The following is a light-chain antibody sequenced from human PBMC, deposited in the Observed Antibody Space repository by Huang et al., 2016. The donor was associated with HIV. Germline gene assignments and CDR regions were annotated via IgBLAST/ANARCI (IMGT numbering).Light chain of an antibody. CDR1: QNIVYS. J-gene: IGKJ4*01. CDR3: QQSRTLPRT. Sequence: DIQLTQSPSSLSASVGDAITITRRASQNIVYSLSWFQQRPGQAPKALVYAASRLHAGVPSKFSATGFQTNFTLSISGLGPEDFATYYCQQSRTLPRTYGGGTKVDI. V-gene: IGKV1-39*01. CDR2: AAS.